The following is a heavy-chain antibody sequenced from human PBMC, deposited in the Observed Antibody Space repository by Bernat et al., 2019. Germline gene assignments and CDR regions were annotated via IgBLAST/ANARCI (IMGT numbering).Heavy chain of an antibody. CDR3: AKDPITRDCSGGGCYSPDVY. CDR1: GFTFSSYG. CDR2: IRYDGSNK. J-gene: IGHJ4*02. D-gene: IGHD2-15*01. V-gene: IGHV3-30*02. Sequence: QVQLVESGGGVVQPGGSLRLSCAASGFTFSSYGMHWVRQAPGKGLEWVAFIRYDGSNKYYADSVKGRFTISRDNSKNTLYLQMNSLRAEDTAVYYCAKDPITRDCSGGGCYSPDVYWGQGTLVTVSS.